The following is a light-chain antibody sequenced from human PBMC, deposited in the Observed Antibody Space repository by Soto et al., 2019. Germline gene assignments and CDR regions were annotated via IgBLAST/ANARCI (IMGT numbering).Light chain of an antibody. V-gene: IGKV1-12*01. CDR3: QQAFSLPFT. Sequence: DIQMTQSPSSVSAYVGDSVTITCRASQDIRDWIAWYQQKPGKAPKLLISAAATLESGVPSRFSGSGSGTDFSLTISSLQSEDFATYYCQQAFSLPFTFGPGTKVDLK. CDR2: AAA. J-gene: IGKJ3*01. CDR1: QDIRDW.